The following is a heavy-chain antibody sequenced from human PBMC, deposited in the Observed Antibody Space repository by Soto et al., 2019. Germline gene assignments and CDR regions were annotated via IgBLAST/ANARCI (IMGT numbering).Heavy chain of an antibody. CDR1: GGSISSYY. CDR3: ARDSGLGSSWYKGYYYYYMDV. D-gene: IGHD6-13*01. Sequence: QVQLQESGPGLVKPSETLSLTCTVSGGSISSYYWSWIRQPPGKGLEWIGYIYYSGSTNYNPSLKSRVTISVDTSKNQFSLKLSSVTAADTAVYYCARDSGLGSSWYKGYYYYYMDVWGKGTTVTVSS. J-gene: IGHJ6*03. CDR2: IYYSGST. V-gene: IGHV4-59*01.